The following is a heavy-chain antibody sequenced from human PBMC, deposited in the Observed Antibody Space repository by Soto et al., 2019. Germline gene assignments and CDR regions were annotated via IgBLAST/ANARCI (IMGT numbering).Heavy chain of an antibody. CDR3: ARGSYRALDY. CDR1: GLSVSSNY. CDR2: IYSGGAT. J-gene: IGHJ4*02. D-gene: IGHD5-18*01. Sequence: GGSLRLSCAASGLSVSSNYLSWVRQAPGKGLEWVSGIYSGGATYYADFVKGRFTFSRDNYKNTVYLQMNSLRVADTAVYYCARGSYRALDYWGQGTLVTVYS. V-gene: IGHV3-53*01.